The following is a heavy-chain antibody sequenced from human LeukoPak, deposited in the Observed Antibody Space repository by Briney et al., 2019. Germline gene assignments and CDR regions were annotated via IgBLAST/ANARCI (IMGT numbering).Heavy chain of an antibody. D-gene: IGHD2-15*01. J-gene: IGHJ4*02. CDR3: ARVFRDCSGGSCYPYYFDY. CDR2: IHPGDSDT. V-gene: IGHV5-51*01. CDR1: GYSFTSYW. Sequence: GESLKISCKGSGYSFTSYWIDWVRQMPGKGLEWMGIIHPGDSDTTYSASVQGRVTISADKSISTAYLQWSSLKASDTAMYFCARVFRDCSGGSCYPYYFDYWGQGTLVTVSS.